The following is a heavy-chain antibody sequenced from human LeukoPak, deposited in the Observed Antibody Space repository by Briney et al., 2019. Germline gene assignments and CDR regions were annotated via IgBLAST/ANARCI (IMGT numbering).Heavy chain of an antibody. Sequence: SVKVSCKGSGGSISSYGINWVRQAPGQGLEWMGGIIPMFGGAKYAQKFQGRVTISTDESTTTVYMELSSLRSEDTAVYYCARVLRYSSPYFDYWGQGTLVTVSS. CDR2: IIPMFGGA. V-gene: IGHV1-69*05. CDR1: GGSISSYG. D-gene: IGHD6-13*01. CDR3: ARVLRYSSPYFDY. J-gene: IGHJ4*02.